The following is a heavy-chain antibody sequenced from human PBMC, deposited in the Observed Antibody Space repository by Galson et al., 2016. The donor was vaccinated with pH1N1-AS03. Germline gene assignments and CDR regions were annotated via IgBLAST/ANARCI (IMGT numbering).Heavy chain of an antibody. CDR1: GDSFSNNIYY. CDR3: ARGDPAVADFVY. CDR2: IYTSGVT. Sequence: TLSLTCTVSGDSFSNNIYYWNWLRQPAGKGLEWIGRIYTSGVTHYHPSLESRATISIDTSKKQFSLELTSVTAADTAMYYCARGDPAVADFVYWGQGTLVTVSS. J-gene: IGHJ4*02. D-gene: IGHD6-19*01. V-gene: IGHV4-61*02.